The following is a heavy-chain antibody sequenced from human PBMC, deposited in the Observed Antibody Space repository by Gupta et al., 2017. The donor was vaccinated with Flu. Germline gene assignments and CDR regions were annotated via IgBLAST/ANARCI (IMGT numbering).Heavy chain of an antibody. V-gene: IGHV4-39*01. CDR1: GGSISSSSYY. D-gene: IGHD6-19*01. CDR3: AGGLQWLANFDY. J-gene: IGHJ4*02. Sequence: QLQLQLSGPGLVKPSETLSLTCTVSGGSISSSSYYWGWIRQPPGKGLEWIGSIYYSGSTYYNPSLKSRVTISVDTSKNQFSLKLSSVTAADTAVYYCAGGLQWLANFDYWGQGTLVTVSS. CDR2: IYYSGST.